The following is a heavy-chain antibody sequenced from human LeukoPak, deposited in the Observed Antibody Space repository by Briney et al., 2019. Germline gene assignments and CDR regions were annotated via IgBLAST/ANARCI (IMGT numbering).Heavy chain of an antibody. CDR2: IRYDGNRK. D-gene: IGHD3-9*01. CDR3: ARDPGYTYYFDY. Sequence: GGSLRLSCVASGLVFSNYGMHWVRQAPGKGLEWVTFIRYDGNRKYFADSVKGRFTISRDNSKNTLYLQMNSLRAEDTAVYYCARDPGYTYYFDYWGQGTLVTVSS. CDR1: GLVFSNYG. V-gene: IGHV3-30*02. J-gene: IGHJ4*02.